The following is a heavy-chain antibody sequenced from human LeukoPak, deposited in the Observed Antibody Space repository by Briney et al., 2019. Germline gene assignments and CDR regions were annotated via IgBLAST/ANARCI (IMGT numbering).Heavy chain of an antibody. CDR3: ARVSSSWHYFDH. CDR2: ISSSSNYI. V-gene: IGHV3-21*01. Sequence: GGSLRLSCAASGFTFSSYSMNWVRQAPGKGLEWVSSISSSSNYIYYADSVKGRFTISRDNAKNSLYLQMNSLRAEDTAVYYCARVSSSWHYFDHWGQGTLVTVSS. D-gene: IGHD6-13*01. J-gene: IGHJ4*02. CDR1: GFTFSSYS.